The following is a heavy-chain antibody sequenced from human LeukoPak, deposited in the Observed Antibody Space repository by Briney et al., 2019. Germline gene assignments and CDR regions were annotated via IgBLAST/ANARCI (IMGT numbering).Heavy chain of an antibody. CDR3: VKGFVHPTYYFEY. J-gene: IGHJ4*02. D-gene: IGHD3-10*01. CDR1: GFTFSSYA. V-gene: IGHV3-23*01. Sequence: GGSLRLSCAASGFTFSSYAMMWVRQSPGKGLEWVSSITGSGDGTYYADSVRGRFTISRDNSKNTLYLQMNSLRAEGTAVYFCVKGFVHPTYYFEYWGQGTLVTVSS. CDR2: ITGSGDGT.